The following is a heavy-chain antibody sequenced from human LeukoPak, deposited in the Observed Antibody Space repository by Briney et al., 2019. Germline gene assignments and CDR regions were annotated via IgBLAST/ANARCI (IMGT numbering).Heavy chain of an antibody. D-gene: IGHD2-15*01. CDR2: ISAYNGYK. CDR1: GYTLTSFS. CDR3: VRGDCSGVSCYLPEYFRH. J-gene: IGHJ1*01. V-gene: IGHV1-18*01. Sequence: ASVKFSCKASGYTLTSFSISWVRQAPGHGLEWMGWISAYNGYKDYAQKLQGRVTMTTETSTNTAYMELRSLRSDDTAVYYCVRGDCSGVSCYLPEYFRHWGQGTLVTVSS.